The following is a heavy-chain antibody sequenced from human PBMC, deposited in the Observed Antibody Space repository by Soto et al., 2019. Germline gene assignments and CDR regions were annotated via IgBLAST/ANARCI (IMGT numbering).Heavy chain of an antibody. CDR3: ATRITVFGLLIPPFDP. CDR2: INHTGGT. CDR1: GGSVNGYY. J-gene: IGHJ5*02. D-gene: IGHD3-3*01. Sequence: QVHLQQWGAGLLKPSETLSLTCAVYGGSVNGYYWNWIRQPPGKGLEWIGEINHTGGTHYNPYLTNPVTMSVDTSKSQVSLRLSSVTAADTAIYYCATRITVFGLLIPPFDPWGQGTQVTVSS. V-gene: IGHV4-34*02.